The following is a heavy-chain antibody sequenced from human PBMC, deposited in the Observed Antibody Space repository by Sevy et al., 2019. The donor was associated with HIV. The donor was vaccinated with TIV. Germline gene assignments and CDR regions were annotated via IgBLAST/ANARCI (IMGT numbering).Heavy chain of an antibody. V-gene: IGHV3-11*01. CDR1: GFIFSDYY. D-gene: IGHD3-10*01. CDR2: ISSSGTSQ. Sequence: GGSLRLSCSASGFIFSDYYMSWIRQAPGKGLEWVSYISSSGTSQYYADSVKGRFTISRDNTKNSLYLQMNSLRAEDTSVYYCAGDRATMVRRGALDIWGQGTMVTVSS. J-gene: IGHJ3*02. CDR3: AGDRATMVRRGALDI.